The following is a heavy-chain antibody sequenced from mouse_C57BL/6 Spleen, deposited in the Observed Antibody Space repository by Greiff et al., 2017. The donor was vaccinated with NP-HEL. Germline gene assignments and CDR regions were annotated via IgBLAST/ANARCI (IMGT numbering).Heavy chain of an antibody. CDR3: ARSGNHFGYAMDY. V-gene: IGHV1-82*01. Sequence: QVQLQQSGPELVKPGASVKISCKASGYAFSSSWMNWVKQRPGKGLEWIGRIYPGDGDTNYNGKFKGKATLTADKSSSTAYMQLSSLTSEDSAVYFCARSGNHFGYAMDYWGQGTSVTVAS. CDR2: IYPGDGDT. J-gene: IGHJ4*01. CDR1: GYAFSSSW. D-gene: IGHD2-1*01.